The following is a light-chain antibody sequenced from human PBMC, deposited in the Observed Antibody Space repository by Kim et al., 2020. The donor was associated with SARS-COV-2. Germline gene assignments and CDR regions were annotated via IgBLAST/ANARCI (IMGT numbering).Light chain of an antibody. CDR1: SSYVGCYNY. CDR2: DVS. Sequence: QSITISCTGTSSYVGCYNYVSWYQQHPGKAPKLMIYDVSNRPSGVSNRFSGSKSGNTASLTISGLQAEDEADYYCSSYTSSSTLVVFGGGTQLTVL. J-gene: IGLJ2*01. CDR3: SSYTSSSTLVV. V-gene: IGLV2-14*03.